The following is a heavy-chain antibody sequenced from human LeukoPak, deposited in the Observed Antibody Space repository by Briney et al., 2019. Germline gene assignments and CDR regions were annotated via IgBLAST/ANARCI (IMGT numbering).Heavy chain of an antibody. Sequence: ASVKVSCTASGGTFSSYAISWVRQAHGQGLEWMGGIIPIFGTANYAQKFQGRVTITADESTSTAYMELSSLRSEDTAVYYCARDTVTTLSRYYYGMDVWGQGTTVTVSS. V-gene: IGHV1-69*01. CDR3: ARDTVTTLSRYYYGMDV. CDR2: IIPIFGTA. J-gene: IGHJ6*02. CDR1: GGTFSSYA. D-gene: IGHD4-17*01.